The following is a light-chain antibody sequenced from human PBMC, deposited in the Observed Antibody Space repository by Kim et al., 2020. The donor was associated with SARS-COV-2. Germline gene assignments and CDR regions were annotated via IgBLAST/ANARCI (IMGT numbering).Light chain of an antibody. J-gene: IGLJ2*01. CDR3: NSLDSNSNHLVV. CDR1: SVRSCY. V-gene: IGLV3-19*01. Sequence: LRIRCRGASVRSCYDSGYQQKQRPAPVLVIYGKNKQPSAIPDPFSGSTSCSTASLTITVTRAEEEDDDYCNSLDSNSNHLVVFGGGTQLTVL. CDR2: GKN.